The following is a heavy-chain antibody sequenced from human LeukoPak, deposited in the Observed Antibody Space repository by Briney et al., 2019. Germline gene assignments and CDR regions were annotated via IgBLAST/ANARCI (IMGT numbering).Heavy chain of an antibody. Sequence: GRSLRLSCAASGFTFSSYGMHWVRQAPGKGLEWVAFILYDGSNKYYADSVKGRFTISRDNSKNTLYLQMNSLRTEDTAVYYCARQNPGIAAAGTVDYWGQGTLVTVSS. V-gene: IGHV3-30*03. D-gene: IGHD6-13*01. CDR2: ILYDGSNK. CDR3: ARQNPGIAAAGTVDY. CDR1: GFTFSSYG. J-gene: IGHJ4*02.